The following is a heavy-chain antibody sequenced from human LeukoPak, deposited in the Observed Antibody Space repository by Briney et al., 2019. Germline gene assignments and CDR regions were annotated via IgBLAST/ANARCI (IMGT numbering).Heavy chain of an antibody. Sequence: GGSLRLSCAASGFTFSSYVMSWVRQAPGKGLEWVSAISDSGGSTYYADSMKGRFTISRDNSKNTPYLQMNSLRAEDTAVYYCAKHDRSGYYYFDYWGQGTLVTVSS. CDR3: AKHDRSGYYYFDY. V-gene: IGHV3-23*01. CDR1: GFTFSSYV. CDR2: ISDSGGST. J-gene: IGHJ4*02. D-gene: IGHD3-22*01.